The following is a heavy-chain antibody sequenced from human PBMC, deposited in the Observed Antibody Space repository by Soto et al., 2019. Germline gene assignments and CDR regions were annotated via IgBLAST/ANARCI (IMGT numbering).Heavy chain of an antibody. J-gene: IGHJ4*02. CDR1: GYIFIDYW. V-gene: IGHV5-51*01. CDR2: VYPRDSDT. CDR3: ARSRTYGGNSFDY. D-gene: IGHD2-15*01. Sequence: GETLKISCTASGYIFIDYWIGWVRQMPGKGLEWMGIVYPRDSDTRYSPSFQGQVTISADKSTNTAYLQWSSLKASDTAMYYCARSRTYGGNSFDYWGQGTLVTVSS.